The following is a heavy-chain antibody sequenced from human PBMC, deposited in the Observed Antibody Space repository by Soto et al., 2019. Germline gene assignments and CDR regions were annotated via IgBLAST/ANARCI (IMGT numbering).Heavy chain of an antibody. Sequence: QVQLVQSGAEVKKPGASVKVSCKASGYSFTSYYMYWVRQAPGQGLEWVGVINPSVGSTNYAQKFQGRGTMTRETSTSTVYMELSSLRSEDPAMYYCARAQAGSSHWFDPWGRGTLVTVSS. J-gene: IGHJ5*02. CDR2: INPSVGST. V-gene: IGHV1-46*01. CDR1: GYSFTSYY. CDR3: ARAQAGSSHWFDP.